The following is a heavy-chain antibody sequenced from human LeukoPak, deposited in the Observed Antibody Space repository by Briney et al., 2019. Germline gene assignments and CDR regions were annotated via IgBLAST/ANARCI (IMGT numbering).Heavy chain of an antibody. V-gene: IGHV4-61*02. CDR3: ARSDQLLSSAFDI. Sequence: PSQTLSLTCTVSGGSISSGSYYWSWIRQPAGKGLEWIGRIYTSGSTNYNPSLKSRVTISVDTSKNQFSLKLSSVTAADTAVYYCARSDQLLSSAFDIWGQGTMVTVSS. J-gene: IGHJ3*02. CDR2: IYTSGST. D-gene: IGHD2-2*01. CDR1: GGSISSGSYY.